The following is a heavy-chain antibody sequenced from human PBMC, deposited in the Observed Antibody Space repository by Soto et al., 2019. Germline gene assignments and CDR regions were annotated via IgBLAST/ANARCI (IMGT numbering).Heavy chain of an antibody. CDR2: IFQTGST. V-gene: IGHV4-4*02. CDR3: SRVHTAPSGMGV. J-gene: IGHJ6*02. CDR1: GGSISSNNW. Sequence: PSETLSLTCTISGGSISSNNWWGWVRQPPGKGLEWIGEIFQTGSTNYNPSLESRVAISLDKSKNQFSLNLSSVTAADKAVYYCSRVHTAPSGMGVWGQGTTVTVSS. D-gene: IGHD2-21*01.